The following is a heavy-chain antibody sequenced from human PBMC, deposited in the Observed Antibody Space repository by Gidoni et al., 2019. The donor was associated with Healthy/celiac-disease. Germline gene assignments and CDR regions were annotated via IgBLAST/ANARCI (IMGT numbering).Heavy chain of an antibody. Sequence: QLQECGPGLAKPSQTLSLTCTLSVDSMSSGGYYWSWIRQHPGKDLEWIVYIYYSGSTYYNPSLKSRVTISVDTSKNQFSLKLSSVTAADSAVYYGPRVWTATRGWFDPWGQGTLVTVSS. CDR3: PRVWTATRGWFDP. CDR1: VDSMSSGGYY. J-gene: IGHJ5*02. V-gene: IGHV4-31*03. D-gene: IGHD2-21*02. CDR2: IYYSGST.